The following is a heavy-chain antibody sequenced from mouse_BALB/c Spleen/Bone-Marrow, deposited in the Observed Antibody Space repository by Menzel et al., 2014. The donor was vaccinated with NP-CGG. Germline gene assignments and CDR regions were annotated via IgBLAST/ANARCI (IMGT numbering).Heavy chain of an antibody. Sequence: EVMLVESGPDLVKPSQSLSLPCTVTGYSITSGYSWHWIRQFPGNKLEWMGFIYYSGGSNYNPSLKSRVSISRDTSKNQFFLQLNSVTSEDAATYYCARHDGYFDYWGQGTTLTVSS. CDR1: GYSITSGYS. D-gene: IGHD2-3*01. CDR3: ARHDGYFDY. J-gene: IGHJ2*01. V-gene: IGHV3-1*02. CDR2: IYYSGGS.